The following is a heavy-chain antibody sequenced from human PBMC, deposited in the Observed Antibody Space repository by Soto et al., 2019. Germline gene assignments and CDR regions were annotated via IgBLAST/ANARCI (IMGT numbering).Heavy chain of an antibody. CDR2: INPNSGGT. CDR1: GYTFTSDY. Sequence: ASVKVSCKASGYTFTSDYMHWVRQAPGQGLEWMGRINPNSGGTNYAQKFQGWVTMTRDTSISTAYMELSRLRSDDTAVYYCARRGYCSGGSCYPVDAFDIWGQGTMVTVSS. V-gene: IGHV1-2*04. D-gene: IGHD2-15*01. J-gene: IGHJ3*02. CDR3: ARRGYCSGGSCYPVDAFDI.